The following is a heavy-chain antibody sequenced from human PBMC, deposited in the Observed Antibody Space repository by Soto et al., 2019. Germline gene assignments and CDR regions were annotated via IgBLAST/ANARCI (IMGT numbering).Heavy chain of an antibody. CDR2: IYYSGST. J-gene: IGHJ6*02. D-gene: IGHD2-2*02. CDR3: AFFTRTCISTSCYRYYYGMDV. V-gene: IGHV4-61*01. Sequence: SETLSLTCTVSGGSVSSGSYYWSWIRQPPGKGLEWIGYIYYSGSTNYKPSLKSRVTISVDTSKKQFSLKLSSVTAANTAVYYCAFFTRTCISTSCYRYYYGMDVWGQGTTVTVSS. CDR1: GGSVSSGSYY.